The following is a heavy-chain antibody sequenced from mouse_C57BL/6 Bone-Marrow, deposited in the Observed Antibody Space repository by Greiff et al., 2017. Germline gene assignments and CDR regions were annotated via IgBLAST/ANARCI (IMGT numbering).Heavy chain of an antibody. CDR1: GYTFTSYW. J-gene: IGHJ4*01. Sequence: QVQLQQPGAELVKPGASVKLSCKASGYTFTSYWMHWVKQRPGRGLEWIGRIDPNSGGTKYNEKFKSKATLTVDKPSSTAYMQLSSLTSEDSAVYYGARSEKIYYDYDGAMDYWGQGTSVTVSS. CDR3: ARSEKIYYDYDGAMDY. V-gene: IGHV1-72*01. CDR2: IDPNSGGT. D-gene: IGHD2-4*01.